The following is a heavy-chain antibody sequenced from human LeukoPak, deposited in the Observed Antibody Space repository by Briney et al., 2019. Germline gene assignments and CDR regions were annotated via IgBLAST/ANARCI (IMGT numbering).Heavy chain of an antibody. V-gene: IGHV4-59*08. CDR2: IYYSGST. Sequence: WXWXXXXXGKGLEWTGYIYYSGSTNYNPSLNSRVTISVDTSKNQFSLRLSSVTAADTAIYYCARAVSGRFDYWGQGTLVTVSS. D-gene: IGHD6-19*01. CDR3: ARAVSGRFDY. J-gene: IGHJ4*02.